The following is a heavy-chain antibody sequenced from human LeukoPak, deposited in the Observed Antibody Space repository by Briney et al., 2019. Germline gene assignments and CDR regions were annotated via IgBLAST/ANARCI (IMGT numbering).Heavy chain of an antibody. D-gene: IGHD2-15*01. V-gene: IGHV1-2*02. CDR2: SDTSSGR. CDR3: TRGGRLEFDY. CDR1: GYSFSAYY. J-gene: IGHJ4*02. Sequence: EASVKVSCKASGYSFSAYYMHWVRPAPGQGLEWMGWSDTSSGRSYAQKFQGRVTMTRDTSISTAHMELSRLTSDDTAVYYCTRGGRLEFDYWGQGSLVTVSS.